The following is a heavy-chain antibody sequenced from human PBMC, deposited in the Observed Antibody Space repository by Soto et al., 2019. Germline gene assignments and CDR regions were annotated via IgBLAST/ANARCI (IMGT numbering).Heavy chain of an antibody. CDR1: GGTFSSYT. J-gene: IGHJ2*01. D-gene: IGHD2-15*01. CDR2: IIPILGIA. Sequence: QVQLVQSGAEVKKPGSSVKVSCKASGGTFSSYTISWVRQAPGQGLEWMGRIIPILGIANYAQKFQGRVTITADKSTSTAYMELSSLRSEDTAVYYCARNRCSGGSCAYWYFDLWGRGTLVTVSS. V-gene: IGHV1-69*02. CDR3: ARNRCSGGSCAYWYFDL.